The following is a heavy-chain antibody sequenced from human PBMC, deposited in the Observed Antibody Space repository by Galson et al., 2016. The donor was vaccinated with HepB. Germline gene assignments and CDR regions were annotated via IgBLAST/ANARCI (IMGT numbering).Heavy chain of an antibody. Sequence: TLSLTCSVPGASITSGTYYWTWIRLHPGRGLEWIGYIQYRGDIHYNPSLESRVFMSIDMSKDRVSLRLGSVTAADTAVNYCARGDAYYYGSSRGTNFDTWGRGTLVTVSS. CDR2: IQYRGDI. CDR1: GASITSGTYY. CDR3: ARGDAYYYGSSRGTNFDT. D-gene: IGHD3-10*01. V-gene: IGHV4-31*03. J-gene: IGHJ4*02.